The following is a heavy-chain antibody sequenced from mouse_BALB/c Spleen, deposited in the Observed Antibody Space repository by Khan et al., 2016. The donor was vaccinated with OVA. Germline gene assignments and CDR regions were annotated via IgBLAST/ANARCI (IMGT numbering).Heavy chain of an antibody. CDR3: ARQPYYHYNIMDY. J-gene: IGHJ4*01. V-gene: IGHV2-6-1*01. Sequence: VQLQESGPGLVAPSQSLSITCTISGFSLTNYGVHWVRQPPGKGLEWLVVIWSDGSTTYNSALKSRLTISKDNSKSQVFLKMNSLQTDDTAMYCCARQPYYHYNIMDYWGKGTSVTVSS. CDR2: IWSDGST. CDR1: GFSLTNYG. D-gene: IGHD2-10*01.